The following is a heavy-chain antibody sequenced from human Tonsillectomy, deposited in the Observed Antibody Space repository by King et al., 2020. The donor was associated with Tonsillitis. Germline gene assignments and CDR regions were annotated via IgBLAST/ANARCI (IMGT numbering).Heavy chain of an antibody. D-gene: IGHD1-26*01. Sequence: VQLVESGGGLVQPGGSLRLSCAASGFTFSDYWMHWVRQAPGKGLVWVSRITSDGSGRFTDGGSGTIYADSVKGRFTISRDNAKSTVFVEMNSLRVEETAVYYCARGIAGARYFDLWGRGTLVTVSS. CDR3: ARGIAGARYFDL. CDR2: ITSDGSGRFTDGGSGT. V-gene: IGHV3-74*01. CDR1: GFTFSDYW. J-gene: IGHJ2*01.